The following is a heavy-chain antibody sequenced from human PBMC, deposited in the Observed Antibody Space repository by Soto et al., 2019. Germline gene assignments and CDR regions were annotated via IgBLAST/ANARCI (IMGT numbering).Heavy chain of an antibody. CDR3: ASDRDCSSTSCYSWFDP. Sequence: QVQLVQSGAEVKKPGSSVKVSCKASGGTFSSYAISWVRQAPGQGLEWMGGIIPIFGTANYAQKFQGRVTITADESTSTAYMELSSLRSEDTAVYYCASDRDCSSTSCYSWFDPWGQGTLVTVSS. CDR2: IIPIFGTA. J-gene: IGHJ5*02. D-gene: IGHD2-2*02. V-gene: IGHV1-69*01. CDR1: GGTFSSYA.